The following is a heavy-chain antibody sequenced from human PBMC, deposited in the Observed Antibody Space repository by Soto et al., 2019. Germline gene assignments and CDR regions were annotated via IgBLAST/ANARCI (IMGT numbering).Heavy chain of an antibody. CDR3: ARTASGYYVSYGMDV. CDR1: GYSFTSYW. V-gene: IGHV5-51*01. D-gene: IGHD3-22*01. Sequence: PGESLKISCKGSGYSFTSYWIGWVRQMPGKGLEWMGIIYPGDSDTRYSPSFQGQVTISADKSISTAYLQWSSLKASDTAMYYCARTASGYYVSYGMDVWGQGTTVTVS. CDR2: IYPGDSDT. J-gene: IGHJ6*02.